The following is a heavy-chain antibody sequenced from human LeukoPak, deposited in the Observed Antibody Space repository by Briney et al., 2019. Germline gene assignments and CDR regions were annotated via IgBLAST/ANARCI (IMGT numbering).Heavy chain of an antibody. CDR3: ARSGGGYFDY. V-gene: IGHV3-74*01. CDR1: GFPFSGYR. CDR2: INSDGSTT. J-gene: IGHJ4*02. Sequence: QPGGSLRLSCAASGFPFSGYRMHWVRQAPRKGLVWGSRINSDGSTTSYADSVKGRFTISRDNAKNTLYLQMNSLIAEDAAVYYCARSGGGYFDYWGQGTLVTVSS. D-gene: IGHD3-16*01.